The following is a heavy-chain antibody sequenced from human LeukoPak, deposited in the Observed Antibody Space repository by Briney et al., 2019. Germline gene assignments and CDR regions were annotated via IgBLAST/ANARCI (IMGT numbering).Heavy chain of an antibody. V-gene: IGHV4-34*01. CDR1: GGSFSGYF. CDR3: ARYYYDSSGPQD. CDR2: INHSGNT. J-gene: IGHJ4*02. D-gene: IGHD3-22*01. Sequence: SETLSLTCAVYGGSFSGYFWIWIRQPPGRGLEWIGEINHSGNTDYNPSLKSRVTISLDTSKAQFSLKVTSVTAADTAVYYCARYYYDSSGPQDWGQGTLVTVSS.